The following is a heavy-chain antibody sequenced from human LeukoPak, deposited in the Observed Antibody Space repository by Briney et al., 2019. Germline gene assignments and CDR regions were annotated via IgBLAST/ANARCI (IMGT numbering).Heavy chain of an antibody. D-gene: IGHD2-15*01. CDR2: ISYDGSSK. Sequence: PGGSLRPSCAASGFTFSSYGMHWVRQAPGKGLEGVALISYDGSSKYYADSVKGRFTISRDNSKSTLYLQMNSLRAEDTAVYYCASKYCSGGTCYSAPTYWGQGTLVTVSS. CDR1: GFTFSSYG. CDR3: ASKYCSGGTCYSAPTY. J-gene: IGHJ4*02. V-gene: IGHV3-30*03.